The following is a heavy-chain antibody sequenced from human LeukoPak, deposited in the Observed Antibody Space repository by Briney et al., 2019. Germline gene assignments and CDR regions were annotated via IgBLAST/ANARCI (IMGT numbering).Heavy chain of an antibody. CDR1: RGSFSGYY. J-gene: IGHJ6*03. CDR3: ARLATMVRGVRPPYYYFMDV. D-gene: IGHD3-10*01. CDR2: VNHSGST. V-gene: IGHV4-34*01. Sequence: SETLSLTCAVFRGSFSGYYWSWIRQSPGKGLEWIGEVNHSGSTNYNPSLKSRVIMSVDASKNQFSLQLGSVTAADTAVYFCARLATMVRGVRPPYYYFMDVWGKGTTVTISS.